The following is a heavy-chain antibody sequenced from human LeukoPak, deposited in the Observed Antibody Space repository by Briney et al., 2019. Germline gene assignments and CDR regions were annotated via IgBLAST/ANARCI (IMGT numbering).Heavy chain of an antibody. D-gene: IGHD3-10*01. Sequence: GASVTVSCKASGYTFTGYYMHWVRQAPGQGLEWMGWISAYNGNTNYAQKLQGRVTMTTDTSTSTAYMELRSLRSDDTAVYYCARENTSLWFGDHTSYYYYYMDVWGKGTTVTISS. CDR3: ARENTSLWFGDHTSYYYYYMDV. CDR2: ISAYNGNT. J-gene: IGHJ6*03. V-gene: IGHV1-18*04. CDR1: GYTFTGYY.